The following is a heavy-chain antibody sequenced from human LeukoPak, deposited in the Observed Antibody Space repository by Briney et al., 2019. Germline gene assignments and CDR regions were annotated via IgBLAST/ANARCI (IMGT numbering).Heavy chain of an antibody. J-gene: IGHJ4*02. Sequence: GGSLRLSCAASGFTFSNAWMSWVRHTPGKGLVWVSRIKSDGSSTSYADSVKGRFTISRDNAKNTLYLQMNSLRAEDTAVYYCARDGYSFGHDFDYWGQGTLVTVSS. D-gene: IGHD5-18*01. CDR2: IKSDGSST. V-gene: IGHV3-74*01. CDR3: ARDGYSFGHDFDY. CDR1: GFTFSNAW.